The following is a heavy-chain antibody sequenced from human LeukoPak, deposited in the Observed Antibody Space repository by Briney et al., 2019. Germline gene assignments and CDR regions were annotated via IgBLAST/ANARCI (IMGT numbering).Heavy chain of an antibody. CDR3: ARVAVRFLEWTQYYYYMDV. Sequence: SETLSLTCAVYGGSFSGYYWSWIRQPTGKGLEWIGEINHSGSTNYNPSLKSRVTISVDTSKNQFSLKLSSVTAADTAVYYCARVAVRFLEWTQYYYYMDVWGKGTTVTVSS. J-gene: IGHJ6*03. CDR2: INHSGST. V-gene: IGHV4-34*01. CDR1: GGSFSGYY. D-gene: IGHD3-3*01.